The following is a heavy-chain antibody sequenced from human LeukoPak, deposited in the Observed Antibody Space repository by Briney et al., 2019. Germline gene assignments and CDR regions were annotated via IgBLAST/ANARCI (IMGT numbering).Heavy chain of an antibody. J-gene: IGHJ3*02. V-gene: IGHV5-51*01. D-gene: IGHD6-13*01. CDR1: GYSFTSYW. Sequence: GESLKISCKGSGYSFTSYWIGWVRQMPGKGLEWMGIIYPGDSDTRHSPSFQGQVTISADKSISTAYLQWSSLKASDTAMYYCASVWRYSSSSDAFDIWGQGTMVTVSS. CDR2: IYPGDSDT. CDR3: ASVWRYSSSSDAFDI.